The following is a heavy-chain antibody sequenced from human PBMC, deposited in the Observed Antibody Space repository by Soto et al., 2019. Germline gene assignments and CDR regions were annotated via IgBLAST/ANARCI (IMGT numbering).Heavy chain of an antibody. CDR2: IYYSGST. D-gene: IGHD3-22*01. CDR3: ARGSYYDSSGYYGP. Sequence: QVQLQESGPGLVKPSQTLSLTCTVSGGSISSGGYYWSWIRQHPGKGLEWIGYIYYSGSTYYNPSLKRRVTISVDTSKNQFSLRLSSVTAADTAVYFCARGSYYDSSGYYGPWGQGTLVTVSS. J-gene: IGHJ5*02. CDR1: GGSISSGGYY. V-gene: IGHV4-31*03.